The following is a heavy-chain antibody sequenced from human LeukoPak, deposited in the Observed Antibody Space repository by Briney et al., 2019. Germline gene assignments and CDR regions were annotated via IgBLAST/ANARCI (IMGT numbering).Heavy chain of an antibody. Sequence: PSETLSLTCTVSGGSISSGGYYWSWIRQPPGKGLEWIGYIYHSGSTYYNPSLKSRVTISVDRSKNQFSLKLSSVTAADTAVYYCARDGVKGYSYDPWGQGILVTVSP. D-gene: IGHD5-18*01. J-gene: IGHJ4*02. CDR2: IYHSGST. CDR3: ARDGVKGYSYDP. CDR1: GGSISSGGYY. V-gene: IGHV4-30-2*01.